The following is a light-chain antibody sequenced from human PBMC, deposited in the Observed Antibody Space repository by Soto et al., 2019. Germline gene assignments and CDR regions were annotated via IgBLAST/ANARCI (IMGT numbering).Light chain of an antibody. CDR2: NSN. V-gene: IGLV1-44*01. J-gene: IGLJ2*01. Sequence: QTVVTQPPSASGTPGQRVTISCSGSTSNIGSNPVNWYQQLPGTAPKLVIYNSNQRPSGVPDRFSGSKFGTSASLAISGLQSEDETDYYCAAWDDRLNGPVFGGGTKVTVL. CDR1: TSNIGSNP. CDR3: AAWDDRLNGPV.